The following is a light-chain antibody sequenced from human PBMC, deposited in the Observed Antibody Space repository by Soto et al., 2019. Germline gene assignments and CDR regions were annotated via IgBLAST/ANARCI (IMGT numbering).Light chain of an antibody. Sequence: EIVLTQSPATLSLSPGERATLSCRASQSVSSYLAWYQQKPGQAPRLLIYDASNRATGIPARFSGSGSGTDFTLTISGLEPEDFAVYYCQQRSNWGPRGTFGQGTKVEIK. J-gene: IGKJ1*01. CDR1: QSVSSY. CDR2: DAS. CDR3: QQRSNWGPRGT. V-gene: IGKV3-11*01.